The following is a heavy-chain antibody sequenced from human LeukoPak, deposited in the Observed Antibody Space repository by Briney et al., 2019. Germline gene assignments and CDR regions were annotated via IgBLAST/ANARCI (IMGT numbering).Heavy chain of an antibody. CDR3: ARPPGIAAAWFDP. V-gene: IGHV4-39*01. J-gene: IGHJ5*02. D-gene: IGHD6-13*01. CDR1: GGSISSSSYN. CDR2: FDNSGST. Sequence: PSETLSLTCTVSGGSISSSSYNWGWIRQPPGKGLEWIGSFDNSGSTYYNPSLKSRVTISVDTSKDQFSLKLTSVTAADTAVYYCARPPGIAAAWFDPWGQGTLVTVSS.